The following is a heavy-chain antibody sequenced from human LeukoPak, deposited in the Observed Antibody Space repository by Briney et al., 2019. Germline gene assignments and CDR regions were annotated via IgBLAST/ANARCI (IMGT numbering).Heavy chain of an antibody. CDR1: GFTFSSYW. CDR3: ARGSSAGASLRHDY. Sequence: GGSLRLSCAASGFTFSSYWMSWVRQAPGKGLEWVANIKQDGSEENFVDSVKGRFAISRDNAKKSLYLQMNSLRAEDTAVYYCARGSSAGASLRHDYWGQGTLVTVSS. J-gene: IGHJ4*02. V-gene: IGHV3-7*01. D-gene: IGHD1-26*01. CDR2: IKQDGSEE.